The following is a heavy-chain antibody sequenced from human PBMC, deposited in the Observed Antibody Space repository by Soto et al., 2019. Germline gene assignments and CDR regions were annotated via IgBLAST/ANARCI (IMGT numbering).Heavy chain of an antibody. Sequence: EVQLVESGGGLVQPGGSLRLSCAASGFTFSSYTMNWVRQAPGKGLEWVSYISSSSSRINYADSVKGRFTISRDNAENSLYLQMSSLRDGDTAVYYCARGTGYCGGDCYRAFEMWGQGTMVTVSS. CDR2: ISSSSSRI. J-gene: IGHJ3*02. V-gene: IGHV3-48*02. CDR3: ARGTGYCGGDCYRAFEM. CDR1: GFTFSSYT. D-gene: IGHD2-21*02.